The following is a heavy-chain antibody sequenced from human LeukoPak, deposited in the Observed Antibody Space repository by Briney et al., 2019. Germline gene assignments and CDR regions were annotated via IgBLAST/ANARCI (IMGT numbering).Heavy chain of an antibody. V-gene: IGHV3-48*01. CDR1: GFTFSSYS. Sequence: GGSLRLSCAASGFTFSSYSMNWVRQAPGKGLEWVSYISSSSSTIYYADSVKGRFTISRDNAKNSLYLQMNSLRAEDTAVYYCARENGYSYLDYWGQGTLVTVSS. CDR2: ISSSSSTI. D-gene: IGHD5-18*01. CDR3: ARENGYSYLDY. J-gene: IGHJ4*02.